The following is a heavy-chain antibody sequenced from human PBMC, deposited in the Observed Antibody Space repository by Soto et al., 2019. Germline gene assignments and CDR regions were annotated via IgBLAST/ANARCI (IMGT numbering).Heavy chain of an antibody. D-gene: IGHD5-12*01. CDR3: ARVATGGYYYYYMDV. CDR2: IYYSGST. Sequence: SETLSLTCTVSGGSISSYYWSWIRQPPGKGLEWIGYIYYSGSTNYNPSLKSRVTISVDTSNNQFSLRLSSVTAADTAVYYCARVATGGYYYYYMDVWGKGTTVTVSS. J-gene: IGHJ6*03. CDR1: GGSISSYY. V-gene: IGHV4-59*08.